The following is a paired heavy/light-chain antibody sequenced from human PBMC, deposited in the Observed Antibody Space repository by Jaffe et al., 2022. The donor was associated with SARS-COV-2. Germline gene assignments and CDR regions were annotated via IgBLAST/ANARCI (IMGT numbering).Light chain of an antibody. Sequence: QSALTQPASVSGSPGQSITISCTGTSSDVGTYNLVSWYQQHPGKAPKLMIFEGAKRPSGISNRFSGSKSGNTASLTISGLQAEDEADYYCYSYAGGSTLLFGGGTKLTVL. J-gene: IGLJ2*01. CDR3: YSYAGGSTLL. CDR1: SSDVGTYNL. CDR2: EGA. V-gene: IGLV2-23*01.
Heavy chain of an antibody. CDR2: LSWNSGSI. D-gene: IGHD3-16*01. J-gene: IGHJ6*02. CDR3: AKDLGGQYSYARNYYYGMDV. V-gene: IGHV3-9*01. CDR1: GFTFDDYA. Sequence: EVQLVESGGGLVQPGRSLRLSCAASGFTFDDYAMHWVRQAPGKGLEWVSGLSWNSGSIAYADSVKGRFTISRDNAKNSLYLQMNSLRAEDTALYYCAKDLGGQYSYARNYYYGMDVWGQGTTVTVSS.